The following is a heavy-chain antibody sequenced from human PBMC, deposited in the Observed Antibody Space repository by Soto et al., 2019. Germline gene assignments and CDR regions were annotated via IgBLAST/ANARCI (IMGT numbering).Heavy chain of an antibody. V-gene: IGHV3-30*09. CDR1: GFTYTDFA. J-gene: IGHJ6*02. Sequence: VQLVESGGGEVQPGRSLRLSCAASGFTYTDFALHWVRQAPGKGLEWVAIISYDGSDKYYADSVKGRFAISRDNPKNTLYLEMNSLRLEYTAVYFCARRAWDSYYAIDVWGQGTTVTVFS. D-gene: IGHD3-22*01. CDR3: ARRAWDSYYAIDV. CDR2: ISYDGSDK.